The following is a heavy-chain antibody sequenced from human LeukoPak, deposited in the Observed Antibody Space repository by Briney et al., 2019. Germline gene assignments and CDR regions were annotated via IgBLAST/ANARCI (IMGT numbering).Heavy chain of an antibody. CDR2: IYYSGST. D-gene: IGHD6-19*01. J-gene: IGHJ4*02. Sequence: PSETLSLTCTVSGGSISSSSYYWGWIRQPPGKGLEWIGSIYYSGSTYYNPSLKSRVTISVDTSKNQFSLKLSSVTAADTAVYYCARRASSGWSDYFDYWGQGTLVTVSS. V-gene: IGHV4-39*07. CDR1: GGSISSSSYY. CDR3: ARRASSGWSDYFDY.